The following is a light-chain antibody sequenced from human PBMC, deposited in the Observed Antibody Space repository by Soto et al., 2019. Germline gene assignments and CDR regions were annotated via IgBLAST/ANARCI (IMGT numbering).Light chain of an antibody. CDR1: PSVSSN. Sequence: EIVITPSPATLSVSPGERATLSCSTSPSVSSNLAWYQQKPGQAPRLLIYGASTRATGIPARFSGSGSGTEFTLTISSLQSEDFAVYYCQQYNNWPPWTFGQGTKVDIK. CDR2: GAS. V-gene: IGKV3-15*01. CDR3: QQYNNWPPWT. J-gene: IGKJ1*01.